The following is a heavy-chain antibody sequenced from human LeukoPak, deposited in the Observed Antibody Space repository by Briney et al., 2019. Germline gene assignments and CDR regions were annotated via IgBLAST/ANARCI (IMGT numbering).Heavy chain of an antibody. CDR2: ISYDGSNK. D-gene: IGHD2-2*01. V-gene: IGHV3-30*04. CDR1: GFTFISYA. Sequence: PGGALRVSFAASGFTFISYAMHWVRQAAGKGLEGVGVISYDGSNKYYADSVKGRFTISRDNSKNTLYLQMNSLRAEDTAVYSCARDGSIVVVPDLDYWGQGTLVTVSS. J-gene: IGHJ4*02. CDR3: ARDGSIVVVPDLDY.